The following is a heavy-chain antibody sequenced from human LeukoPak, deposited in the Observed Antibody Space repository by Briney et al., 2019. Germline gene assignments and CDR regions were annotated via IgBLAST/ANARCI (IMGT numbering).Heavy chain of an antibody. V-gene: IGHV1-24*01. Sequence: ASVKVSCKVSGYTLTELSMHWVRQAPGKGLEWMGGFDPEDGETIYAQKFQGRVTMTEDTSTDTAYMELSSLRSDDTAVYYCARLGSYRVGYNWFDPWGQGTLVTVSS. D-gene: IGHD1-26*01. CDR3: ARLGSYRVGYNWFDP. CDR2: FDPEDGET. J-gene: IGHJ5*02. CDR1: GYTLTELS.